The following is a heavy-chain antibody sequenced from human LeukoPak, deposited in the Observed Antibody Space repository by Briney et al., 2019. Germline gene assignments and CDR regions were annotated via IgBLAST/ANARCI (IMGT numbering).Heavy chain of an antibody. Sequence: ASVKVSCKASGYTFTSYGISWVRQAPGQGLEWMGWISACNGNTNYAQKLQGRVTMTTDTSTSTAYMELRSLRSDDTAVYYCARDSDFWSGYYFDYWGQGTLVTVSS. V-gene: IGHV1-18*01. D-gene: IGHD3-3*01. CDR1: GYTFTSYG. CDR3: ARDSDFWSGYYFDY. J-gene: IGHJ4*02. CDR2: ISACNGNT.